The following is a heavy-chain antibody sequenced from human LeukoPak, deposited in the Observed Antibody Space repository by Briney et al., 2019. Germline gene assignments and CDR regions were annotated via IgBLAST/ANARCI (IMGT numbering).Heavy chain of an antibody. CDR2: IYTSGST. V-gene: IGHV4-61*02. J-gene: IGHJ3*02. CDR1: GGSISSGSYY. Sequence: PSETLSLTCSVSGGSISSGSYYWSWIRQPAGKGLEWIGRIYTSGSTNYNASLKSRVTISVDTSKNQFSLKLSSVTAADTAVYYCASSSSDARSAFDIWGQGTMVIVSS. CDR3: ASSSSDARSAFDI. D-gene: IGHD6-6*01.